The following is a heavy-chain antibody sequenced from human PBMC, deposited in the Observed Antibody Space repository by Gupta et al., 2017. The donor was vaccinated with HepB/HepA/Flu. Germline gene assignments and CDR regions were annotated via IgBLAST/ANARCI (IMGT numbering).Heavy chain of an antibody. CDR2: MYYSGST. CDR1: XISSYY. V-gene: IGHV4-59*01. J-gene: IGHJ4*01. D-gene: IGHD6-13*01. CDR3: AKADNEQLVSY. Sequence: XISSYYWSWIRQPPGKGLEFIGYMYYSGSTSYHPSLRSRVTISVDTSKNQFSLKLTSVTAADTAVYYCAKADNEQLVSYWGQGTLVTVSS.